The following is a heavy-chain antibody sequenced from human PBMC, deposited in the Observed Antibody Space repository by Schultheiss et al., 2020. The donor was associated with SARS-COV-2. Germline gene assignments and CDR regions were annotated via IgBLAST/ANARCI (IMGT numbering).Heavy chain of an antibody. CDR3: ARENGMEYYFGSGSPSTD. D-gene: IGHD3-10*01. J-gene: IGHJ4*02. CDR2: ISGSGETT. CDR1: GFTFSNAW. Sequence: GGSLRLSCAASGFTFSNAWMSWVRQAPGKGLEWVSDISGSGETTFYADSVRGRFTISRDNSKSTMYLQMNSLRADDTAVYFCARENGMEYYFGSGSPSTDWGQGTLVTVSS. V-gene: IGHV3-23*01.